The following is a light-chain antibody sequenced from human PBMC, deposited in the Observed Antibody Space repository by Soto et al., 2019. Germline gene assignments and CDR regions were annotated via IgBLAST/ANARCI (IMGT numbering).Light chain of an antibody. J-gene: IGKJ5*01. V-gene: IGKV3-11*01. CDR3: QQRYNWPIT. CDR2: ADS. CDR1: QSVSGY. Sequence: EIVLTQSPATLSFSPCDTATLSCSASQSVSGYIGWYQQKPGQAPRLLIYADSNRATGIPARFSGSGSGTDFTLTISSLEPEDFSVYYCQQRYNWPITFGQGTRLEI.